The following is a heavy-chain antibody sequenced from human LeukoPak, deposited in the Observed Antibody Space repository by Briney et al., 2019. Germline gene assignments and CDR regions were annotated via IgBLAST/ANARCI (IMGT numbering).Heavy chain of an antibody. CDR1: GFRFGSYA. Sequence: GGSLRLSCAASGFRFGSYAMSWVRRAPGKGLEWVSTINGGVGATYNADSVKGRFTISRDNSRNTLYLQMSSLRVEDTAVYYCAKPSRAPSGYYYWGQGTLVTVSS. V-gene: IGHV3-23*01. CDR2: INGGVGAT. CDR3: AKPSRAPSGYYY. D-gene: IGHD3-9*01. J-gene: IGHJ4*02.